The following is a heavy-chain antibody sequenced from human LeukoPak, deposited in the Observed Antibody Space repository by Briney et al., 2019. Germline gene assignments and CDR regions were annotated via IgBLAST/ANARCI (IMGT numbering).Heavy chain of an antibody. CDR2: IKEDGNEK. CDR3: ARDRSRFYY. Sequence: GGPLRLSCAASGLTFSNYWMSWVRQAPGKGLEWVANIKEDGNEKYYVDSVKGRFTISRDNAKKLLYLQMTSLRAEDTAVYYCARDRSRFYYWGQGTLVTVSS. CDR1: GLTFSNYW. D-gene: IGHD2-2*01. J-gene: IGHJ4*02. V-gene: IGHV3-7*01.